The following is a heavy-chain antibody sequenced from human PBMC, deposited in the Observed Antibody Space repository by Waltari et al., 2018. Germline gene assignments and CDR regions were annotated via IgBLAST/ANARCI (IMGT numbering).Heavy chain of an antibody. CDR1: GFTFSSYS. D-gene: IGHD6-13*01. CDR2: ISSSSSYI. CDR3: ARGYSSSGGPFDY. J-gene: IGHJ4*02. Sequence: EVQLVESGGGLVKPGGSLRLSCAASGFTFSSYSMNWVRQAPGKGLEWVSSISSSSSYIYYADSVKGRFTIPRDNAKNSLYLQMNSLRAEDTAVYYCARGYSSSGGPFDYWGQGTLVTVSS. V-gene: IGHV3-21*01.